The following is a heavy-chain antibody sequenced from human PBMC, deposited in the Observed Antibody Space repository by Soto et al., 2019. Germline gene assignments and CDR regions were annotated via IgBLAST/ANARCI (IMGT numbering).Heavy chain of an antibody. J-gene: IGHJ4*02. Sequence: VASVKVSCKASGYTFTSYAMHWVRQAPGQRLEWMGWINAGNGNTKYSQKFQGRVTITRDTSASTAYMELSSLRSEDTAVYYCARVKAVAGGLDYWGQGTLVTVSS. CDR2: INAGNGNT. V-gene: IGHV1-3*01. D-gene: IGHD6-19*01. CDR1: GYTFTSYA. CDR3: ARVKAVAGGLDY.